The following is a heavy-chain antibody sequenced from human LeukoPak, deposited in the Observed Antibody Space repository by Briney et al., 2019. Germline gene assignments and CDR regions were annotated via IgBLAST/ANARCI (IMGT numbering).Heavy chain of an antibody. CDR3: AKGSVGAIIYVGIDY. V-gene: IGHV3-23*01. CDR2: ISGSGGST. Sequence: GGSLRLSCAASGFTFSSYAMSWVRQAPGKGLEWVSAISGSGGSTYYADSVKGRFTISRDNSKNTLYLQMNNLRAEDTAVYYCAKGSVGAIIYVGIDYWGQGTLVTVSS. J-gene: IGHJ4*02. D-gene: IGHD1-26*01. CDR1: GFTFSSYA.